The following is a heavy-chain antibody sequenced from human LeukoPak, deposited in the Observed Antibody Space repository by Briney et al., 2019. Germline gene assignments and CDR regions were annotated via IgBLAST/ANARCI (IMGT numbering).Heavy chain of an antibody. D-gene: IGHD6-19*01. CDR2: MNPNSGNT. V-gene: IGHV1-8*01. CDR1: GYTFTSYD. J-gene: IGHJ6*03. CDR3: ARGGGSSGWYSYYYYYMDV. Sequence: GASVKVSCKASGYTFTSYDINWVRQATGQGLEWTGWMNPNSGNTGYAQKFQGRVTMTRNTSISTAYMELSSLRSEDTAVYYCARGGGSSGWYSYYYYYMDVWGKGTTVTVSS.